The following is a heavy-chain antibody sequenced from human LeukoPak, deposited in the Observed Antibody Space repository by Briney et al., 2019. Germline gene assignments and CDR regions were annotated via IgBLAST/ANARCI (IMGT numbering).Heavy chain of an antibody. Sequence: GESLKISCKGSGYSFTSYWIGWVRQMPGKGLEWMGIIYPGDSDTRYSPSFQGQVTISADKSISTAYLQWSSLQASDTAIYYCARTTSSSWANFDYWGQGTLVTVSS. CDR3: ARTTSSSWANFDY. D-gene: IGHD6-13*01. CDR1: GYSFTSYW. V-gene: IGHV5-51*01. CDR2: IYPGDSDT. J-gene: IGHJ4*02.